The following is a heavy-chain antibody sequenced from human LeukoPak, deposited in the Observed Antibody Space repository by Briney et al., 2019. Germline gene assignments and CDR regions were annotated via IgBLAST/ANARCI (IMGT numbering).Heavy chain of an antibody. Sequence: SDTLSLTCAVSGYSISSSNWWGWIRQPPGKGLEWIGYIYYSGSTYYNPSLKSRVTMSVDTSKNQFSLKLSSVTAVDTAVYYCARGGTTVTPGLLWFDPWGQGTLVTVSS. CDR2: IYYSGST. CDR3: ARGGTTVTPGLLWFDP. D-gene: IGHD4-17*01. V-gene: IGHV4-28*03. J-gene: IGHJ5*02. CDR1: GYSISSSNW.